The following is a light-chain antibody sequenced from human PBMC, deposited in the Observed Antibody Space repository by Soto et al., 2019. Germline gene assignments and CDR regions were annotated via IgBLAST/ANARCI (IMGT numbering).Light chain of an antibody. CDR1: QSINNRY. Sequence: EIVLTQSPGTLSLSPGERATLSCRASQSINNRYLAWYQQKPGQAHRLLIYGASSRATGIPDRFIGSGSGTDFTLTISRLEPEVFAVYYCQQFGSSPGFTFGPGTKVDIK. V-gene: IGKV3-20*01. J-gene: IGKJ3*01. CDR2: GAS. CDR3: QQFGSSPGFT.